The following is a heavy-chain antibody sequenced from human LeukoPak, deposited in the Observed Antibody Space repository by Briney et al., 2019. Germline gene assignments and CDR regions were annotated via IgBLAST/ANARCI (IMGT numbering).Heavy chain of an antibody. CDR3: ARVLGRFGELPIAY. Sequence: ASVKVSSKASGYTFTSDYMHWVRQAPGQRLEWLGRINPSGGSTSYAQKFQGRVTMTSDTSTSTVYTELRSLRSEDTAVYYCARVLGRFGELPIAYWGQGTLVSVPS. V-gene: IGHV1-46*01. D-gene: IGHD3-10*01. CDR2: INPSGGST. CDR1: GYTFTSDY. J-gene: IGHJ4*02.